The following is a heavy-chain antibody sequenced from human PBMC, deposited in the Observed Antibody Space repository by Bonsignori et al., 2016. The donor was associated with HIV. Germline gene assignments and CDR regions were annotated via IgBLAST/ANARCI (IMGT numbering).Heavy chain of an antibody. V-gene: IGHV4-34*01. Sequence: WIRQPPGKGLEWIGEINHSGSTNYNPSLKSRVTISVDTSKNQFSLKLSSVTAADTAVYYCARGLMVRGPNPPYFDYWGQGTLVTVSS. J-gene: IGHJ4*02. CDR2: INHSGST. D-gene: IGHD3-10*01. CDR3: ARGLMVRGPNPPYFDY.